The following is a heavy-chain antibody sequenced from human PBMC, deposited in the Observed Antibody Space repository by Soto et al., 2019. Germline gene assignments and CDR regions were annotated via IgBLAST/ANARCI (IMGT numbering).Heavy chain of an antibody. D-gene: IGHD3-3*01. CDR2: IIPNIGTA. Sequence: GASVKVSCKASGYTFTGYYVHWVRQAPGQGLEWMGGIIPNIGTANYAQKFQGRVTITADESTSTAYMELSSLRSEDTAVYYCARFATTIFDDYWGQGTLGTVSS. J-gene: IGHJ4*02. CDR1: GYTFTGYY. CDR3: ARFATTIFDDY. V-gene: IGHV1-69*13.